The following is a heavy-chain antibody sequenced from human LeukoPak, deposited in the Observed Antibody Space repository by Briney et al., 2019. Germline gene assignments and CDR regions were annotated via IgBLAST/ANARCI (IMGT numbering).Heavy chain of an antibody. CDR2: IIPIFGTA. Sequence: SVKVSCKASGGTFSSYAISWVRQAPGQGLEWMGGIIPIFGTANYAQKFQGRVTITADESTSTAYMELSNLRSEDTAVYYCASHYYDSSGYYYGFDYWGQGTLVTVSS. V-gene: IGHV1-69*01. CDR3: ASHYYDSSGYYYGFDY. CDR1: GGTFSSYA. D-gene: IGHD3-22*01. J-gene: IGHJ4*02.